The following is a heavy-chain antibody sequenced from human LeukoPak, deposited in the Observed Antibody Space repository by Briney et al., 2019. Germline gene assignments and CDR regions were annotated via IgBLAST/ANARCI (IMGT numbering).Heavy chain of an antibody. Sequence: SETLSLTCVVSGGSVSGYYWGWIRQPPGRGLEWIGYVYYSGSTNYNPSFKSRITISVDTSRNQFSLQLSSVTAADTAVYYCARDPYYYDSSGYYLRERAFDIWGQGTMVTVSS. J-gene: IGHJ3*02. CDR3: ARDPYYYDSSGYYLRERAFDI. V-gene: IGHV4-59*02. CDR2: VYYSGST. D-gene: IGHD3-22*01. CDR1: GGSVSGYY.